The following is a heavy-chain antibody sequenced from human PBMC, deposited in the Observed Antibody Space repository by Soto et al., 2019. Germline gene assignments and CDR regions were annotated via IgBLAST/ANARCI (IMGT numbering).Heavy chain of an antibody. CDR1: GYTFTSYG. D-gene: IGHD3-3*01. Sequence: ASVKVSCKASGYTFTSYGISWVRQAPGQGLEWMGWISAYNGNTNYAQKLQGRVTMTTDTSTSTAYMELRSLRSDDTAVYYCAGERGGEYYDFWSGYYTGGLSHPTRPVDYWGQGTLVTVSS. J-gene: IGHJ4*02. CDR3: AGERGGEYYDFWSGYYTGGLSHPTRPVDY. V-gene: IGHV1-18*01. CDR2: ISAYNGNT.